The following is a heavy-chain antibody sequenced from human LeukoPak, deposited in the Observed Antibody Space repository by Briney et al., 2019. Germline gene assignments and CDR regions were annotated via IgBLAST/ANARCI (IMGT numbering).Heavy chain of an antibody. CDR1: GFTLTTCG. D-gene: IGHD3-16*01. V-gene: IGHV3-30*18. J-gene: IGHJ4*02. Sequence: GGSLRLSCAASGFTLTTCGMHWVRQAPGKGLEWVAVISYDGSSKYYGDSVKGRFTISRDNSKNTLYLQMNSLRAEDTAVYYCAKDPPHVSWLFDYWGQGTLVTVSS. CDR2: ISYDGSSK. CDR3: AKDPPHVSWLFDY.